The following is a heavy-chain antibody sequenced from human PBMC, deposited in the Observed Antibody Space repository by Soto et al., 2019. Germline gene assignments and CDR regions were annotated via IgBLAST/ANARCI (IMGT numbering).Heavy chain of an antibody. CDR1: GYTLTSHH. CDR3: ARGGGVGLDGSAAFDI. D-gene: IGHD1-1*01. Sequence: QVHLVQSGAEVKKPGASMKVSCTASGYTLTSHHVHWVRQAPGRRLEWMGSINPANGVAQYTARFQGRVIMTRDTATITVYMELRGLTSEDKAIFYCARGGGVGLDGSAAFDIWGQGTMVTVSS. J-gene: IGHJ3*02. CDR2: INPANGVA. V-gene: IGHV1-46*01.